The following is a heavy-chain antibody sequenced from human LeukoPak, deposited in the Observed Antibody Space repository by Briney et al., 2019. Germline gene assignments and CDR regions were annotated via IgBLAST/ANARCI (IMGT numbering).Heavy chain of an antibody. CDR2: INPNSGGT. CDR3: ARGDYDSNGYYFYNWFDP. J-gene: IGHJ5*02. V-gene: IGHV1-2*02. Sequence: ASVKVSCKASGYTFTGYYMHWVRQAPGQGLEWMGWINPNSGGTNYAQKSQGRVTMTRDTSISTAYMELSRLRSDDTAVYYCARGDYDSNGYYFYNWFDPWGKGTLVTVSS. CDR1: GYTFTGYY. D-gene: IGHD3-22*01.